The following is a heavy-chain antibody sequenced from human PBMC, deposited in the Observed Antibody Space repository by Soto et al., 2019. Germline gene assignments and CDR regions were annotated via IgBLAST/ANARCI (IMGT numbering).Heavy chain of an antibody. CDR2: ISPSGGIT. Sequence: EVQLLESGGGLVQPGGSLSLSCAASGCTFTNNVMSWIRQAPGKGLEWVSSISPSGGITYYADSVKGRFPITRDNSKSTLYPQMNSLRPGDTAVSYCGKDCGDSTVPHCWGHGTLVSVSS. CDR3: GKDCGDSTVPHC. D-gene: IGHD4-17*01. CDR1: GCTFTNNV. V-gene: IGHV3-23*01. J-gene: IGHJ4*01.